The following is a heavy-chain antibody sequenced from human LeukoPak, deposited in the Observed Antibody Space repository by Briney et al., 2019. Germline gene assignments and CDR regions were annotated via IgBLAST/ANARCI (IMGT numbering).Heavy chain of an antibody. V-gene: IGHV3-21*01. D-gene: IGHD1-26*01. J-gene: IGHJ4*02. CDR1: GFTFSSYS. Sequence: GGSLRLSCAASGFTFSSYSMNWVRQAPGKGLEWVSSISSSSSYIYYADSVKGRFTISRDNAKNSLYLQMNSLRAEDTAVYYCARDTSGSYRSAFGYWGQGTLVTVSS. CDR2: ISSSSSYI. CDR3: ARDTSGSYRSAFGY.